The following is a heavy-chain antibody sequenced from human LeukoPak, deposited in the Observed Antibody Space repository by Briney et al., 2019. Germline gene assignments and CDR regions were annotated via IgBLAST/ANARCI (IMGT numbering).Heavy chain of an antibody. CDR1: GGSISSSSYY. Sequence: SEILSLTCTVSGGSISSSSYYWGWIRQPPGKGLEWIGSIYYSGSTYYNPSLKSRVTISVDTSKNQFSLKLSSVTAADTAVHYCASLVYCSSTSCYNYYYYYMDVWGKGTTVTVSS. CDR3: ASLVYCSSTSCYNYYYYYMDV. D-gene: IGHD2-2*02. V-gene: IGHV4-39*01. CDR2: IYYSGST. J-gene: IGHJ6*03.